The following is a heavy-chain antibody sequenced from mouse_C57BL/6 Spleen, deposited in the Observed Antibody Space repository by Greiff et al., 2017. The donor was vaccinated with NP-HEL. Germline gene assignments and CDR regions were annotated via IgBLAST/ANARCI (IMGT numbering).Heavy chain of an antibody. CDR2: LDPSGGCT. D-gene: IGHD1-1*01. J-gene: IGHJ3*01. CDR1: GYTFTSYW. CDR3: ARYYGSSAFAY. V-gene: IGHV1-69*01. Sequence: VQLQQPGAELVMPGASVKLSCKASGYTFTSYWMHWVKQRPGQGLEWIGELDPSGGCTNYNEKFKGKSTLTVDKSSSTAYMQLSSLTSEDSAVYYCARYYGSSAFAYWGQGTLVTVSA.